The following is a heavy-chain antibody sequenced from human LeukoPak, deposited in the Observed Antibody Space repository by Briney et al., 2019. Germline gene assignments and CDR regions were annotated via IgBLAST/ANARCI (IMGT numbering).Heavy chain of an antibody. Sequence: SETLSLTCTVSGGSNSRSSYYWGWIRQPPGKGLEWIGSIYNSGSSFYNPSLKSRVTISVDTSKNQFSLKLSSVTAADTAVYYCARHGGYSSSVGSNWFDPWGQGTLVTVSS. D-gene: IGHD6-6*01. CDR1: GGSNSRSSYY. J-gene: IGHJ5*02. CDR2: IYNSGSS. V-gene: IGHV4-39*01. CDR3: ARHGGYSSSVGSNWFDP.